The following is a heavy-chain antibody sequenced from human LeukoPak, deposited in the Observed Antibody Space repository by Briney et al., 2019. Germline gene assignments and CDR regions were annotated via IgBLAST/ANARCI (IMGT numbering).Heavy chain of an antibody. V-gene: IGHV3-11*01. Sequence: GGSLRLSCAASGFTFSDYYMSWIRQAPGKGLEWVSYISSSGSTIYYADSVKGRFTISRDNAKNSLYLQMNSLRAEDTAVYYCARSGPPYCGGGSCYEAPYYYYGMDVWGQGTTVTVSS. CDR3: ARSGPPYCGGGSCYEAPYYYYGMDV. J-gene: IGHJ6*02. CDR1: GFTFSDYY. CDR2: ISSSGSTI. D-gene: IGHD2-15*01.